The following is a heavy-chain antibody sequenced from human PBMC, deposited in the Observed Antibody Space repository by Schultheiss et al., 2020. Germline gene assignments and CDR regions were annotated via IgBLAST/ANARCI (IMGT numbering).Heavy chain of an antibody. CDR1: GGSISSSNW. V-gene: IGHV4-4*02. CDR3: ARRVYSSGCLAV. J-gene: IGHJ4*02. Sequence: GSLRLSCAVSGGSISSSNWWSWVRQPPGKGLEWIGEIYHSGSTNYNPSLKSRVAMSVDKSKNQFSLKLSSVTAADTAVYYCARRVYSSGCLAVWGQGTLVTVSS. D-gene: IGHD6-19*01. CDR2: IYHSGST.